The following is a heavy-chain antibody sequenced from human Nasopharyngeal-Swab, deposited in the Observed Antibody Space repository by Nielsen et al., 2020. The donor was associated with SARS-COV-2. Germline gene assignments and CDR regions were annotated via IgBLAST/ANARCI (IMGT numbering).Heavy chain of an antibody. CDR1: GFTFSSCS. CDR2: ISSRSSNI. D-gene: IGHD5-18*01. Sequence: GGSLRLSCAASGFTFSSCSMNWVRQAPGEGLEWVSYISSRSSNIYYADSVKGRFTISRDNAKNSLYLQMNSLRDEDTAVYYCASSGYRLDYYSMDVWGQGTTVTVSS. CDR3: ASSGYRLDYYSMDV. V-gene: IGHV3-48*02. J-gene: IGHJ6*02.